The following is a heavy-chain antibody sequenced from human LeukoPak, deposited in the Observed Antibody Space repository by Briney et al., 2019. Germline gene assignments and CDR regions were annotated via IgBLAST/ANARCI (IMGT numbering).Heavy chain of an antibody. V-gene: IGHV1-69*13. D-gene: IGHD1-1*01. CDR1: GGTFSSYA. J-gene: IGHJ4*02. CDR3: ARVRVPMGRPRLWYFDH. CDR2: IIPIFGTA. Sequence: SVKVSCKASGGTFSSYAISWVRQAPGQGLEWMGGIIPIFGTANYAQKFQGRVTITADESTSTAYMELSSLRSEDTAVYYCARVRVPMGRPRLWYFDHWGQGTLVTVSS.